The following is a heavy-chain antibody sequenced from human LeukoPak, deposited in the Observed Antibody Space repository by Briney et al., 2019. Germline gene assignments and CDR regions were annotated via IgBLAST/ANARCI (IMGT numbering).Heavy chain of an antibody. D-gene: IGHD3-10*01. Sequence: SQTLSLTCAVSGGSISSGGYSCSWIRQPPGKGLEWIGYIYHSGSTYYNPSLKSRVTISVDRSKNQFSLKLSSVTAADTAVYYCARVVRSRAFFDYWGQGTLVTVSS. CDR3: ARVVRSRAFFDY. CDR2: IYHSGST. J-gene: IGHJ4*02. V-gene: IGHV4-30-2*01. CDR1: GGSISSGGYS.